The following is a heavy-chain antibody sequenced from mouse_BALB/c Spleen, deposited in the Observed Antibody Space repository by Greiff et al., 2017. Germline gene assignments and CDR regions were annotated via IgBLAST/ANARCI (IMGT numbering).Heavy chain of an antibody. CDR2: ISSGGSYT. V-gene: IGHV5-6*01. D-gene: IGHD1-1*01. Sequence: DVHLVESGGDLVKPGGSLKLSCAASGFTFSSYGMSWVRQTPDKRLEWVATISSGGSYTYYPDSVKGRFTISRDNAKNTLYLQMSSLKSEDTAMYYCARRITSYAMDYWGQGTSVTVSS. CDR1: GFTFSSYG. CDR3: ARRITSYAMDY. J-gene: IGHJ4*01.